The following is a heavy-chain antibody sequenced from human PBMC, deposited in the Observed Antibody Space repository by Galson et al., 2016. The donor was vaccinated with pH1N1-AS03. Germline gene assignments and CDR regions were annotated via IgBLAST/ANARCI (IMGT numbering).Heavy chain of an antibody. CDR3: AKAGSARPPHMTPFGFDY. J-gene: IGHJ4*02. D-gene: IGHD6-6*01. Sequence: SLRLSCAASGLTFSSYAMTWVRQAPGKGLEWVSAICGSGSSLYYADSVKGRFTISRDNSKNTLYLQVNSLRAEDTAVYYCAKAGSARPPHMTPFGFDYWGQGTLVTVSS. V-gene: IGHV3-23*01. CDR2: ICGSGSSL. CDR1: GLTFSSYA.